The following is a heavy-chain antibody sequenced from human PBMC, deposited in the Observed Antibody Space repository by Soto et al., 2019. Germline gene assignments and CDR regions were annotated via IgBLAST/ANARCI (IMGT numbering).Heavy chain of an antibody. V-gene: IGHV4-30-4*01. CDR1: GGSISSGDYY. J-gene: IGHJ4*02. CDR2: IYYSGST. D-gene: IGHD4-17*01. CDR3: ARSFWGDYGQVS. Sequence: SETLSLTCTVSGGSISSGDYYWSWIRQPPGKGLEWIGYIYYSGSTYYNPSLKSRVTISVDTSKNQFSLKLSSVTAADTAVYYCARSFWGDYGQVSWGQGTLVTVSS.